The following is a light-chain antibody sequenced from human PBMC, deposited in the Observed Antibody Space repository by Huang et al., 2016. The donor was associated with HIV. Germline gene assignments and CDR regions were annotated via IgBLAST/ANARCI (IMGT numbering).Light chain of an antibody. CDR1: QSIGTG. V-gene: IGKV6-21*01. J-gene: IGKJ1*01. CDR2: DAS. CDR3: HQSSGWWT. Sequence: EVVLTQSPAFQSVTPKEQVTITCRASQSIGTGLHWYQQKPGQAPKLLIKDASQSFSGVPSRFSGSGSGTDFTLTINSLEAEDAATYYCHQSSGWWTFGQGTKVEIK.